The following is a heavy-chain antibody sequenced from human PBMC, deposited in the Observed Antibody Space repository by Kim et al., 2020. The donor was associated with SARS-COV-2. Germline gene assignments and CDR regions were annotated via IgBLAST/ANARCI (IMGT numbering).Heavy chain of an antibody. Sequence: SETLSLTCTVSGGSISSYYWSWIRQPPGKGLEWIGYIYYSGSTNYNPSLKSRVTISVDTSKNQFSLKLSSVTAADTAVYYCARDKSQSSGLWFDPWGQGTLVTVSS. CDR1: GGSISSYY. J-gene: IGHJ5*02. CDR2: IYYSGST. D-gene: IGHD3-10*01. V-gene: IGHV4-59*13. CDR3: ARDKSQSSGLWFDP.